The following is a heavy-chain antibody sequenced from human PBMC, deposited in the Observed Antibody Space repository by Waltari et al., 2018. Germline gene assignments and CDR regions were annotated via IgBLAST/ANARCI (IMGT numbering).Heavy chain of an antibody. CDR1: GFTFSSYA. CDR2: ISYDGSNK. V-gene: IGHV3-30*01. Sequence: VQLLESGGGLVQPGGSLRLSCAASGFTFSSYAMSWVRQAPGKGLEWVAVISYDGSNKYYADSVKGRFTISRDNSKNTLYLQMNSLRAEDTAVYYCAREVDTAMGGVFDYWGQGTLVTVSS. J-gene: IGHJ4*02. D-gene: IGHD5-18*01. CDR3: AREVDTAMGGVFDY.